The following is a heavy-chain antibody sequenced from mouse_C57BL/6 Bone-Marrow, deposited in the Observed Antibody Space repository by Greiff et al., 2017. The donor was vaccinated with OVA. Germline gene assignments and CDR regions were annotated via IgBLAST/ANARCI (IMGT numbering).Heavy chain of an antibody. CDR1: GFTFSSYA. CDR3: ARGVPTSMDY. J-gene: IGHJ4*01. V-gene: IGHV5-4*03. Sequence: EVKLVESGGGLVKPGGSLKLSCAASGFTFSSYAMSWVRQTPEKRLEWVATISDGGSYTYYPDNVKGRFTISRDNAKNNLYLQMSHLKSEDTAMYYCARGVPTSMDYWGQGTSVTVSS. D-gene: IGHD4-1*02. CDR2: ISDGGSYT.